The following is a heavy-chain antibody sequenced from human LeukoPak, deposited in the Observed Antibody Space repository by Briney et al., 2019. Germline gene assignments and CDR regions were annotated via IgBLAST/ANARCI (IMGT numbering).Heavy chain of an antibody. Sequence: GSLSLSCAASGFTFSNAWMSWVRQAPGKGLEWVGRIKSKTDGGTTDYAAPVKGRFTISRDDSKNTLYLQMNSLKTEDTAVYYCTTDLWFGELLFIYWGQGTLVTVSS. CDR3: TTDLWFGELLFIY. V-gene: IGHV3-15*01. CDR1: GFTFSNAW. J-gene: IGHJ4*02. D-gene: IGHD3-10*01. CDR2: IKSKTDGGTT.